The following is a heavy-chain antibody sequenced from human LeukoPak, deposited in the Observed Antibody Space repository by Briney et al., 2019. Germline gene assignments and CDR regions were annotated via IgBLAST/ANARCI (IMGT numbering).Heavy chain of an antibody. CDR1: GGTFSSYA. V-gene: IGHV1-69*04. CDR3: ARDRNRYGMDV. Sequence: SVKVSCKASGGTFSSYAISWVRQAPGQGPEWMGRIIPILGIANYAQKFQGRVTITADKSTSTAYMELSSLRSEDTAVYYCARDRNRYGMDVWGQGTTVTVSS. J-gene: IGHJ6*02. D-gene: IGHD1-14*01. CDR2: IIPILGIA.